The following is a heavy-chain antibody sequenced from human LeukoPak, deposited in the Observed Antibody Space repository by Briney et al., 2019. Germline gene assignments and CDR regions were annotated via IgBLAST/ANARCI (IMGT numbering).Heavy chain of an antibody. D-gene: IGHD3-10*01. V-gene: IGHV3-48*01. CDR2: IGGTTSTI. J-gene: IGHJ4*02. Sequence: GGSLRLSCAASGSTFSSHSMNWVRQAPGKGLEWLSYIGGTTSTIYYADSVKGRSTISRDSPKNTLYLQMNSLRAEDTAVYYCARDRAVSYFDFWGQGTLVTVSS. CDR3: ARDRAVSYFDF. CDR1: GSTFSSHS.